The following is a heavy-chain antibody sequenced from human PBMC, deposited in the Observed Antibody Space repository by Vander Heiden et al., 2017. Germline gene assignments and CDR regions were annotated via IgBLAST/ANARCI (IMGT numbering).Heavy chain of an antibody. V-gene: IGHV1-8*01. CDR1: GYTFTSYG. Sequence: QVQLVQSGAEVKEPGASVKVSCKACGYTFTSYGINWVRKTIGQGLEWMGWMNPNSGNTGYAQKFQGRVTMTRNTSISTAYMELSSLRSEDTAVYYCARGVGIAAAEGMDVWGQGTTVTVSS. J-gene: IGHJ6*02. CDR3: ARGVGIAAAEGMDV. D-gene: IGHD6-13*01. CDR2: MNPNSGNT.